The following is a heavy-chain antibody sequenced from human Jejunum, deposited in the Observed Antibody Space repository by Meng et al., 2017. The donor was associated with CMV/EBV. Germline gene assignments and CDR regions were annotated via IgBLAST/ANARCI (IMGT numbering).Heavy chain of an antibody. Sequence: SLILSGAASGFTFSSHSLSWVRQAPGKGLEWVSAITGSGGSTYYADSVKGRFTISRDNSRNTLYLQMNSLRAEDTAVYYCAKLSDVWGQGTTVTVSS. CDR1: GFTFSSHS. J-gene: IGHJ6*02. V-gene: IGHV3-23*01. D-gene: IGHD5/OR15-5a*01. CDR2: ITGSGGST. CDR3: AKLSDV.